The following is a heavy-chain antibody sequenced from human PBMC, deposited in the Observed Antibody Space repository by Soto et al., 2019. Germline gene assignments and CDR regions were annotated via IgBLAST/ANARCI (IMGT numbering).Heavy chain of an antibody. V-gene: IGHV4-59*01. Sequence: QVQLEESGPGLVKPSETLSLTCTVSGGSITSYYLSWLRQPPGKGLEWFGYIYYTGSANYNPSLKSRVTISIDTSRNQFSLVLSSVTAADTAVYYCATAGSVATTLGYMDVWGKGTTVTVSS. CDR2: IYYTGSA. CDR3: ATAGSVATTLGYMDV. CDR1: GGSITSYY. J-gene: IGHJ6*03. D-gene: IGHD1-26*01.